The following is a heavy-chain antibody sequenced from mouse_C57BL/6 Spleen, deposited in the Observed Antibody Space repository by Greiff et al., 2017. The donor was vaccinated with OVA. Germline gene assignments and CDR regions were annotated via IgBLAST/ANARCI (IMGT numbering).Heavy chain of an antibody. J-gene: IGHJ3*01. CDR1: GFTFSSYA. V-gene: IGHV5-4*01. Sequence: DVHLVESGGGLVKPGGSLKLSCAASGFTFSSYAMSWVRQTPEKRLEWVATISDGGSYTYYPDNVKGRFTISRDNAKNNLYLQMSHLKSEDTAMYYCARDRGVRLAYWGQGTLVTVSA. D-gene: IGHD3-1*01. CDR2: ISDGGSYT. CDR3: ARDRGVRLAY.